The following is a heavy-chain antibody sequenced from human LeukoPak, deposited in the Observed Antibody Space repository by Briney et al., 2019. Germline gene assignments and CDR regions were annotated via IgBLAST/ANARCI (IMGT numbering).Heavy chain of an antibody. CDR2: ISAYNGNT. V-gene: IGHV1-18*01. CDR3: ARDENYGIFFNVDY. D-gene: IGHD4-17*01. J-gene: IGHJ4*02. Sequence: ASVKVSCKASGYTFTSYGISWVRQAPGQGLEWMGWISAYNGNTNYAQKLQGRVTMTADTSSGTAYMELRSLRSDDTAIYYCARDENYGIFFNVDYWGQGTLVTVSS. CDR1: GYTFTSYG.